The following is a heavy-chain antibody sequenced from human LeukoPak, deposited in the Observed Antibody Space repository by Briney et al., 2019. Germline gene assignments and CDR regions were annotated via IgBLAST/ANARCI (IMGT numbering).Heavy chain of an antibody. CDR2: IYSGGKT. CDR3: ARARGSFYLGAFDI. V-gene: IGHV3-53*01. J-gene: IGHJ3*02. Sequence: GGSLRLSCAASDFTVANNYMSWVRRAPGKGLDWVSVIYSGGKTYYADSVRGRVTISRDTSRNTLYLQMNSLRAADTAVYYCARARGSFYLGAFDIWGQGTMVTVS. D-gene: IGHD1-26*01. CDR1: DFTVANNY.